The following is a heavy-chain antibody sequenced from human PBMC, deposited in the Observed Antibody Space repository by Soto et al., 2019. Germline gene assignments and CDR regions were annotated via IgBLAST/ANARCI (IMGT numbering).Heavy chain of an antibody. CDR3: AKVSRKGSAIDFDY. J-gene: IGHJ4*02. D-gene: IGHD3-10*01. CDR2: VNPNNGDT. CDR1: GYTFSNYD. Sequence: QVQLVQSGAELKKPGASVKVSCKASGYTFSNYDMNWVRQATGQGPEWIGWVNPNNGDTGYAQKFQGRVTLTTDISTAPAFMELTSLRSADTAIYYCAKVSRKGSAIDFDYWGQGTLITVSS. V-gene: IGHV1-8*01.